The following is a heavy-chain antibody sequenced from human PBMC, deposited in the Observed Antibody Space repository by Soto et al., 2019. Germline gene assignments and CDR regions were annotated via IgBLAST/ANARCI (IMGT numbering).Heavy chain of an antibody. J-gene: IGHJ3*02. CDR2: INPNSGGT. V-gene: IGHV1-2*04. D-gene: IGHD1-1*01. CDR3: ATSLGTTGTTDAFDI. CDR1: GYTFTGYY. Sequence: ASVKVSCKASGYTFTGYYMHWVRQAPGQGLEWMGWINPNSGGTNYAQKFQGWVTMTRDTSISTAYMELGRLRSDDTAVYYCATSLGTTGTTDAFDIWGQGTMVTVSS.